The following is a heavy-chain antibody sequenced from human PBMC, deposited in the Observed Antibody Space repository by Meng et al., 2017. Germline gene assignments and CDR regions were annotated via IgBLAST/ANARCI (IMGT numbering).Heavy chain of an antibody. V-gene: IGHV4-61*01. D-gene: IGHD3-3*01. J-gene: IGHJ6*02. Sequence: SETLSLTCTVSGGSVSSGSYYWSWIRQPPGKGLEWIGYIYYSGSTNYNPSLKSRVTISVDTSKNQFSLKLSSVTAADTAVYYCARDWGTHTTFGVVISRGMDVWGQGTTVTVSS. CDR2: IYYSGST. CDR3: ARDWGTHTTFGVVISRGMDV. CDR1: GGSVSSGSYY.